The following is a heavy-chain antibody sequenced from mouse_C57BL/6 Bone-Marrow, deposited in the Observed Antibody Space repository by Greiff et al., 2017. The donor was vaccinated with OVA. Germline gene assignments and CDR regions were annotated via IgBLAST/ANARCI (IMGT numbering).Heavy chain of an antibody. V-gene: IGHV1-31*01. CDR1: GYSFTGYY. CDR3: ALFITTAPFDY. Sequence: VQLQQSGPELVKPGASVKISCTASGYSFTGYYMHWVKQSPGNILDWIGYIYPYNGVSSYTQKFKGKATLTVDKSSSTAYMELRSLTSEDSAVYYCALFITTAPFDYWGQGTTLTVSS. CDR2: IYPYNGVS. J-gene: IGHJ2*01. D-gene: IGHD1-1*01.